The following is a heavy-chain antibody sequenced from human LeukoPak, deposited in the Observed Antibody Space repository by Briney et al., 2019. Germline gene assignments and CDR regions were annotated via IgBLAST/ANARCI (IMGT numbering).Heavy chain of an antibody. J-gene: IGHJ4*02. V-gene: IGHV5-51*01. D-gene: IGHD7-27*01. CDR2: IYPGDSDT. CDR1: GYSFTSYW. Sequence: GESLKISCKGSGYSFTSYWIGWVRQMPGKGLEWMGIIYPGDSDTRYSPSFQGQVTISADKSISTAYLQWSSLKAPDTAMYYCASHGGTGDPEEYYFDYWGQGTLVTVSS. CDR3: ASHGGTGDPEEYYFDY.